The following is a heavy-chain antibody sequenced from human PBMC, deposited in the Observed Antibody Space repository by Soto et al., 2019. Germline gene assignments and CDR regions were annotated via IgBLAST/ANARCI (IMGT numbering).Heavy chain of an antibody. CDR1: GLIFSDYA. CDR2: ISGSGGNT. V-gene: IGHV3-64D*08. CDR3: VKGVVITLGILDY. J-gene: IGHJ4*02. D-gene: IGHD3-22*01. Sequence: GGSLRLSCAASGLIFSDYAMSWVRQAPGKGLEYVSGISGSGGNTFYADSVKGRFTISRDNSKNTLYLQMSSLRAEDTAVYYCVKGVVITLGILDYWGQGTLVTVSS.